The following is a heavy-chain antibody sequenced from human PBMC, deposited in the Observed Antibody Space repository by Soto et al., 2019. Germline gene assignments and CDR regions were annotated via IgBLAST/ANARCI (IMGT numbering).Heavy chain of an antibody. V-gene: IGHV1-24*01. CDR1: GYTLTELS. CDR2: FDPEDGET. CDR3: AADLAPTDPLKWVSP. J-gene: IGHJ5*02. D-gene: IGHD1-1*01. Sequence: ASVKVSCTVSGYTLTELSMHWVRQAPGKGLEWMGGFDPEDGETIYAQKFQERVTITRDLSTSTTYVELSSLISEDTALYFCAADLAPTDPLKWVSPWGQGTQVTVSS.